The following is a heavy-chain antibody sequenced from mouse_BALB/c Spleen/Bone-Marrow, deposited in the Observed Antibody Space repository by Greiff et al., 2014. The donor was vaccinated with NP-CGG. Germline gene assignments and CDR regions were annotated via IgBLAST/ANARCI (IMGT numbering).Heavy chain of an antibody. J-gene: IGHJ3*01. CDR2: INSGSGGT. CDR3: ARRITVVAPPAY. CDR1: GYAFTNYL. V-gene: IGHV1-54*01. Sequence: VQLQQSGAELVRPGTSVKVSCKASGYAFTNYLIEWVKQRPGQGLEWIGVINSGSGGTDYNEKFKGKATLTADKSSSTAYMQLSSLTSDDSAVYFCARRITVVAPPAYWGQGTLVTVSA. D-gene: IGHD1-1*01.